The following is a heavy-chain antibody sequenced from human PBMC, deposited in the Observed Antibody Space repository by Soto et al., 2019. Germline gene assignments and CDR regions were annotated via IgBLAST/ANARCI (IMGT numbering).Heavy chain of an antibody. J-gene: IGHJ4*02. CDR3: ATGIVVVVAATVANY. CDR1: GYTLTELS. V-gene: IGHV1-24*01. CDR2: FDPEDGET. Sequence: ASVKVSCKVSGYTLTELSMHCVRQAPGKGLEWMGGFDPEDGETIYAQKFQGRVTMTEDTSTDTAYMELSSLRSEDTAVYYCATGIVVVVAATVANYWGQRTLVTVSS. D-gene: IGHD2-15*01.